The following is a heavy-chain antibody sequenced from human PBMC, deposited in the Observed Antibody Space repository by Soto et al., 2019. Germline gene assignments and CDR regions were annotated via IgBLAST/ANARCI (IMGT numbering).Heavy chain of an antibody. V-gene: IGHV3-21*01. D-gene: IGHD3-22*01. CDR3: ARDAFITMIVVSAAFDI. CDR2: ISSSSSYI. J-gene: IGHJ3*02. Sequence: GGSLRLSCAASGFTFSSYSMNWVRQAPGKGLEWVSSISSSSSYIYYADSVKGRFTISRDNAKNSLYLQMNSLRAEDTAVYYCARDAFITMIVVSAAFDIWGQGTMVTVSS. CDR1: GFTFSSYS.